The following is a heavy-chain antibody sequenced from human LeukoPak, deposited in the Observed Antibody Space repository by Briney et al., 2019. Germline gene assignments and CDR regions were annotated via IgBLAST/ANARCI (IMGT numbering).Heavy chain of an antibody. D-gene: IGHD1-26*01. V-gene: IGHV1-18*01. Sequence: GASVKVSCKASGYTFTSYGISWVRQAPGQGLEWMGWISAYNANTNYAQKLQGRVTMTTVTSTSTAYMELRSLRSDDTAVYYCARSGSYFLLSLPNAFDIWAKGQWSPSLQ. CDR1: GYTFTSYG. CDR2: ISAYNANT. CDR3: ARSGSYFLLSLPNAFDI. J-gene: IGHJ3*02.